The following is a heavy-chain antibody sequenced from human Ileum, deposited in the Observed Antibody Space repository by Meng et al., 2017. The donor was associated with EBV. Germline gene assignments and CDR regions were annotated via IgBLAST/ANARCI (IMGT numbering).Heavy chain of an antibody. CDR2: IYYSGTT. Sequence: QSPLQSSRQVLAKPRGARSLTCSVSGGSFSSRKYYWGWIRQPPGKALEWIASIYYSGTTYYNPSLQSRVSISVDKSKNQVSLNMTSMTAADTAVYYCASRELAPFDYWGQGTLVTVSS. V-gene: IGHV4-39*07. J-gene: IGHJ4*02. D-gene: IGHD1-26*01. CDR1: GGSFSSRKYY. CDR3: ASRELAPFDY.